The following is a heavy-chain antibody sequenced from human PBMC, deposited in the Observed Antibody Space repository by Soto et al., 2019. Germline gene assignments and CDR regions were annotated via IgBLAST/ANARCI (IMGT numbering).Heavy chain of an antibody. CDR1: GYTFNSYY. J-gene: IGHJ6*02. Sequence: ASVKVSCKASGYTFNSYYMHWVRQAPGQGLEWMGIINPSGGSASHAQRFQGRVTMSSDTSTSTVYMELSSLTSEDTAVYYCARDRLPAPXARTGTIVVVTSYGMDVWGQGTTVTVSS. CDR3: ARDRLPAPXARTGTIVVVTSYGMDV. CDR2: INPSGGSA. V-gene: IGHV1-46*02. D-gene: IGHD3-22*01.